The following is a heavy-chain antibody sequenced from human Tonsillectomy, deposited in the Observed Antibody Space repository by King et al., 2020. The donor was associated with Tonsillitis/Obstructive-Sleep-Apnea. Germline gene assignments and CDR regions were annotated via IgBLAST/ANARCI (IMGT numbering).Heavy chain of an antibody. D-gene: IGHD2-15*01. V-gene: IGHV4-39*01. CDR2: IYYSGST. J-gene: IGHJ4*02. Sequence: LQLQESGPGLVKPSETLSLTCTVSGGSISSSSYYWGWIRQPPGKGLEWIGSIYYSGSTYYNPSLKSRVTISVDTSKNQFSLKLSSVTAADTAVYYCATRLAGYCSGGSCFPFDYWGQGTLVTVSS. CDR3: ATRLAGYCSGGSCFPFDY. CDR1: GGSISSSSYY.